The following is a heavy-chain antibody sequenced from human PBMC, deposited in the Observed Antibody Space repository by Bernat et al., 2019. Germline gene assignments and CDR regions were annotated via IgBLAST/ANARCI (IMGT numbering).Heavy chain of an antibody. CDR3: ARCRGKGELPPPLDY. CDR2: ISYDGSNK. V-gene: IGHV3-30*03. Sequence: QVQLVESGGGVVQPGRSLRLSCAASGFTFSSYGMHWVRQAPGKGLEWVAVISYDGSNKYYADSVKGRFTISSDNSKNTLYLQMNSLRAEDTAVYYCARCRGKGELPPPLDYWGQGTLVTVSS. CDR1: GFTFSSYG. D-gene: IGHD1-26*01. J-gene: IGHJ4*02.